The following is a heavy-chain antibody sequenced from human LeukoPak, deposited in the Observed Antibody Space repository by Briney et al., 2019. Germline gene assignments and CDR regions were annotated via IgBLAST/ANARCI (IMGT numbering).Heavy chain of an antibody. CDR3: ARELPREVTLDY. V-gene: IGHV3-74*01. CDR2: INADGSRT. CDR1: GFTFSTYE. D-gene: IGHD2-21*02. Sequence: GGSLRLSCAASGFTFSTYEMHWVRQAPGKGLVWVSRINADGSRTGYADSVKGRFTFSRDNARNTLYLQMNSLRAEGTAVYYCARELPREVTLDYWGQGTLVTVSS. J-gene: IGHJ4*02.